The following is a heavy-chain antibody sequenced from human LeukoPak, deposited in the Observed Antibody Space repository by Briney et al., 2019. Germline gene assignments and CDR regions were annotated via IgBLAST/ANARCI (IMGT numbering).Heavy chain of an antibody. Sequence: EGSLRLSCSASGFTVSSNFMSWVRQAPGKGLEWVSVIYSGDSTYYADSVKGRFTISRDNSKNTLYLQMNSLRAEDTAVYYCARSSAGYYYYYGMDVWGQGTTVTVSS. V-gene: IGHV3-66*02. D-gene: IGHD6-13*01. CDR1: GFTVSSNF. CDR3: ARSSAGYYYYYGMDV. J-gene: IGHJ6*02. CDR2: IYSGDST.